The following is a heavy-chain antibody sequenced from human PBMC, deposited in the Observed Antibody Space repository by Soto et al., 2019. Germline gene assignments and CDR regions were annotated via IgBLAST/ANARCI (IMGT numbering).Heavy chain of an antibody. CDR1: GYTFTGYY. V-gene: IGHV1-2*04. CDR2: VNPNSGGT. CDR3: AKDIGSQQQPYYFDY. J-gene: IGHJ4*02. D-gene: IGHD6-13*01. Sequence: GASVKVSCKASGYTFTGYYMHWVRQAPGQGLEWMGWVNPNSGGTNYAQKFQGWVTMTRDTSISTAYMELSSLRAEDTAVYYCAKDIGSQQQPYYFDYWGQGTLVTVSS.